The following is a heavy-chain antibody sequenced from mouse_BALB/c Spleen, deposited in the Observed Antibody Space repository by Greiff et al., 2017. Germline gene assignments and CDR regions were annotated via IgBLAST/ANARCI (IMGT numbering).Heavy chain of an antibody. D-gene: IGHD1-1*01. Sequence: EVQRVESGGDLVKPGGSLKLSCAASGFTFSSYGMSWVRQTPDKRLEWVATISSGGSYTYYPDSVKGRFTISRDNAKNTLYLQMSSLKSEDTAMYYCARCYYGSYYAMDYWGQGTSVTVSS. J-gene: IGHJ4*01. V-gene: IGHV5-6*01. CDR1: GFTFSSYG. CDR2: ISSGGSYT. CDR3: ARCYYGSYYAMDY.